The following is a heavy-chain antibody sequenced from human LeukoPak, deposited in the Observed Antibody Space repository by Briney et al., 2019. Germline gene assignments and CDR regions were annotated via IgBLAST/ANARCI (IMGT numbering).Heavy chain of an antibody. CDR3: AKGEFGAHHYYYYYGMDV. Sequence: PGGSLRLSCAASGFTFSSYAMSWVRQAPGKGLEWVSAISGSGGSTYYADSVKGRFTISRDNSKNTLYLQMNSLRAEDTAVYYCAKGEFGAHHYYYYYGMDVWGQGTTVTVSS. D-gene: IGHD3-10*01. CDR2: ISGSGGST. J-gene: IGHJ6*02. V-gene: IGHV3-23*01. CDR1: GFTFSSYA.